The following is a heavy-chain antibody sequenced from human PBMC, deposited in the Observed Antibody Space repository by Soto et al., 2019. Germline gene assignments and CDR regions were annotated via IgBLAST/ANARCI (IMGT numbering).Heavy chain of an antibody. Sequence: QVQLVQSGAEVKKPGSSVKVFCKASGGTFSNYTISCVRQAPGQGLEWRGGIIPVFGTTDYEQKFQGRVTITADGSTSTAYMKLSSLRSADTAVYYCARSSPYIVVRKPTGNQDYYGMDVWGQGTTVTVSS. J-gene: IGHJ6*02. D-gene: IGHD2-2*01. V-gene: IGHV1-69*01. CDR3: ARSSPYIVVRKPTGNQDYYGMDV. CDR1: GGTFSNYT. CDR2: IIPVFGTT.